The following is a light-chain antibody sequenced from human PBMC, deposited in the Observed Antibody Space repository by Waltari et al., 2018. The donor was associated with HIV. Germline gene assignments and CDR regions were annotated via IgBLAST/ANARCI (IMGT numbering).Light chain of an antibody. CDR3: AAWDDSLSGLV. J-gene: IGLJ2*01. V-gene: IGLV1-47*01. Sequence: SVLTQAPSASGTPGQRVTISCPGTNSNIGRNFVSWYQQVPGGAPKLLIYRNNQRPSGVPDRFSGSKSVTSASLAISGLRSEDEADYYCAAWDDSLSGLVFGGRTKLTVL. CDR1: NSNIGRNF. CDR2: RNN.